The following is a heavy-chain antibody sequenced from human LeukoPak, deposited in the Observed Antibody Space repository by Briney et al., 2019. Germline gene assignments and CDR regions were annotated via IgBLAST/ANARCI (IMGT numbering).Heavy chain of an antibody. Sequence: SETLSLTCTVSGGSIDTYYWSWIRRPPGKGLEWIGYIYYSGSTNYNPSLKSRVTISVDTSKNQFSLKLSSVTAADTAVYYCAGARPAYYDTSGYYYLWGQGTLVTVSS. CDR3: AGARPAYYDTSGYYYL. J-gene: IGHJ4*02. D-gene: IGHD3-22*01. CDR1: GGSIDTYY. V-gene: IGHV4-59*08. CDR2: IYYSGST.